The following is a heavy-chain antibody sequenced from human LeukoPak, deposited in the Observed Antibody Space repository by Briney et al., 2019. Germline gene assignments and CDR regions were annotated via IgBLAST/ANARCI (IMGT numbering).Heavy chain of an antibody. CDR2: FDPEDGET. CDR3: ATARYCSGGSCYPFDY. V-gene: IGHV1-24*01. D-gene: IGHD2-15*01. J-gene: IGHJ4*02. CDR1: GYTLTELS. Sequence: VASVKVSCKVSGYTLTELSMHWVRQAPGKGLEWMGGFDPEDGETIYAQKFQGRVTMTEDTSTDTAYMELSSLRSEDTAAYYCATARYCSGGSCYPFDYWGQGTLVTVSS.